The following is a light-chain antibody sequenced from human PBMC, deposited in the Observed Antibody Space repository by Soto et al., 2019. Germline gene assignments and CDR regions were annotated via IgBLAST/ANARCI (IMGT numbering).Light chain of an antibody. V-gene: IGKV2-28*01. CDR3: RQRLHLSLT. Sequence: PPSPLSLPVTPGQPASISCRSSQSLLHSNGYNYLGWLLQKAGQSPQLLIYLASSRASGVPHRFSRSGSGTYLTLEISSGEDEDVGSYYCRQRLHLSLTFGGGTKVDI. CDR2: LAS. J-gene: IGKJ4*01. CDR1: QSLLHSNGYNY.